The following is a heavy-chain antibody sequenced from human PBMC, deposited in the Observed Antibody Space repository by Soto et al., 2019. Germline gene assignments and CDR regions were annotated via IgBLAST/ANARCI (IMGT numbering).Heavy chain of an antibody. CDR2: IYPGDSDT. CDR3: AASIFYYGMDV. Sequence: PGESLKISCKGSDYTFTNYWIGWVRQMPGKGLEWMGIIYPGDSDTKYNPSFQGQVTISADKSITTTYLQWSSLKASDTAIYYCAASIFYYGMDVWGQGTTVTVSS. V-gene: IGHV5-51*01. CDR1: DYTFTNYW. J-gene: IGHJ6*02.